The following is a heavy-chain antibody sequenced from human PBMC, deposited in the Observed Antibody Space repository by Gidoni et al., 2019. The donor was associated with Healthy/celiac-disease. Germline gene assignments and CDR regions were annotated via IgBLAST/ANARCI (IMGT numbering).Heavy chain of an antibody. Sequence: EVQLVESGGGLVQPGGSLRRSCAASGFTFSSYSMNGVRQATGKGLEWVSYISSSSSTIYYADSVKGRFTISRDNAKNSLYLQMNSLRAEDTAVYYCARGATTLRFLEWLPHAPARYNWFDPWGQGTLVTVSS. V-gene: IGHV3-48*01. CDR3: ARGATTLRFLEWLPHAPARYNWFDP. CDR2: ISSSSSTI. J-gene: IGHJ5*02. CDR1: GFTFSSYS. D-gene: IGHD3-3*01.